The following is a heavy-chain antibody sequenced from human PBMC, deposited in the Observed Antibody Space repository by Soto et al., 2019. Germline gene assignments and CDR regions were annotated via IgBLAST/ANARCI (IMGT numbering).Heavy chain of an antibody. V-gene: IGHV1-18*01. J-gene: IGHJ4*02. CDR2: ISPYNGNQ. CDR1: GYTFNIYG. CDR3: ARDVDGSGSYYTDY. D-gene: IGHD3-10*01. Sequence: ASVKVSCKASGYTFNIYGINWVRQAPGQGLEWMGWISPYNGNQKYAQNLQGRVTMTTDTSTSTAYMELRSLRSDDTAMYYCARDVDGSGSYYTDYWGQGTLVTVSS.